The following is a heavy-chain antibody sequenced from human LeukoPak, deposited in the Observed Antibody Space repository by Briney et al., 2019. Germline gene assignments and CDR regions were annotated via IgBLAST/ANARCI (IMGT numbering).Heavy chain of an antibody. D-gene: IGHD4-17*01. CDR1: GFTFSSYG. Sequence: PGGSLRLSCAASGFTFSSYGMHRVRQAPGKGLEWVAVISYDGSNKYYADSVKGRFTISRDNSKNTLYLQMNSLRAEDTAVYYCAKASYGDYYFDYWGQGTPVTVSS. CDR3: AKASYGDYYFDY. CDR2: ISYDGSNK. J-gene: IGHJ4*02. V-gene: IGHV3-30*18.